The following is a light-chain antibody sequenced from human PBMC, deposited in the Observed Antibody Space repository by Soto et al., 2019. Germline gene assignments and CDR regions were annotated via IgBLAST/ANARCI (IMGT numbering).Light chain of an antibody. CDR2: DVS. Sequence: QSVLTQPASVSGSPGQSITISCTGSNSDVGAYNYVSWYQQHPGKAPKLMIYDVSSRPSGVSNRVSGSKSGNTASLTISGLQAEDEADYYCSSYKTGSPLWVFGGGTKLTVL. CDR3: SSYKTGSPLWV. J-gene: IGLJ3*02. CDR1: NSDVGAYNY. V-gene: IGLV2-14*01.